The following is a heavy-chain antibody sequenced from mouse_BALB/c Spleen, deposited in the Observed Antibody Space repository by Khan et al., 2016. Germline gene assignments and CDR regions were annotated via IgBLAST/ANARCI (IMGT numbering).Heavy chain of an antibody. Sequence: QIQLVQSGPDLKKPGETVKISCKASGFTFTNYGMNWVKQAPGKGLKWMGWINTYTGEPTYADDFKGRFAFSLETSASTASFRFNNLKDEDTATSFSARGGQYYATMWFHYWGQGTMVTVSA. D-gene: IGHD2-1*01. CDR1: GFTFTNYG. CDR2: INTYTGEP. J-gene: IGHJ3*01. CDR3: ARGGQYYATMWFHY. V-gene: IGHV9-3-1*01.